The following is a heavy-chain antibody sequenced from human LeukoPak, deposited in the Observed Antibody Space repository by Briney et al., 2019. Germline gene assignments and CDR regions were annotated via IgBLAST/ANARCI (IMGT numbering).Heavy chain of an antibody. V-gene: IGHV3-9*01. D-gene: IGHD6-13*01. CDR1: GFTFDDYA. Sequence: PGRSLRLSCAASGFTFDDYAMHWVRQAPGKGLEWVSGISWNSGSIGYADSVKGRFTISRDNAKNSLYLQMNSLRAEDTALYYCAKDRSSWYYFDYWGQGTLVTVSS. CDR2: ISWNSGSI. CDR3: AKDRSSWYYFDY. J-gene: IGHJ4*02.